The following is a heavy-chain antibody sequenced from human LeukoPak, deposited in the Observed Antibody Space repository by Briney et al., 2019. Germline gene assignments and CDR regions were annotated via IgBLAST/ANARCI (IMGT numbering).Heavy chain of an antibody. D-gene: IGHD3-3*01. J-gene: IGHJ4*02. CDR1: GFTFSSYS. Sequence: RTGGSLRLSCAASGFTFSSYSMNWVRQAPGKGLEWVSSISSSSSYIYYADSVKGRFTISRDNAKNSLYLQMNSLRAEDTAVYYCARHVLRFLEWLPGTDYFDYWGQGTLVTVSS. CDR2: ISSSSSYI. CDR3: ARHVLRFLEWLPGTDYFDY. V-gene: IGHV3-21*01.